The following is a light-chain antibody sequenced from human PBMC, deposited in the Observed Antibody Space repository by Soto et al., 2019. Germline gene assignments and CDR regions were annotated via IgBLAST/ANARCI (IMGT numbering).Light chain of an antibody. V-gene: IGKV3D-15*01. CDR1: QSVSSN. CDR2: GAS. J-gene: IGKJ5*01. CDR3: QQYNNWPLT. Sequence: EIVMTQSPATLSVSPVERATLSCMASQSVSSNLAWYQQKPGQAPRLLIYGASTRATGIPARFSGSGSGTEFTLTITSLQSEDFAVYWCQQYNNWPLTFGPGTRLEIK.